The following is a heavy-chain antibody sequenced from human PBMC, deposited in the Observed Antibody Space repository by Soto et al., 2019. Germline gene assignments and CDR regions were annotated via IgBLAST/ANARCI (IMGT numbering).Heavy chain of an antibody. Sequence: SGTLSVTSTVSGDTSTSYYWGWIRQAPGKGLEWIGHIHNSGTSTHNPSLNGRVTISIDMSKKQFSLKLTSLTSADTAVYYCARDFYDSVGYTWFDSWTQGSLVTVTS. CDR1: GDTSTSYY. D-gene: IGHD3-22*01. V-gene: IGHV4-59*01. CDR2: IHNSGTS. CDR3: ARDFYDSVGYTWFDS. J-gene: IGHJ5*01.